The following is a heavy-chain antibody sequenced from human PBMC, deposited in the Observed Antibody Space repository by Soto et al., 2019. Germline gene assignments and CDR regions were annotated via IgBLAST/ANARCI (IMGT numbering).Heavy chain of an antibody. CDR2: INPNSGGT. D-gene: IGHD3-10*01. CDR3: ATGALLWFGEYSAPSKLYYGIDV. V-gene: IGHV1-2*02. CDR1: GYTFTGYY. J-gene: IGHJ6*02. Sequence: VKVSCKASGYTFTGYYMHWVRQAPGQGLEWMGWINPNSGGTNYAQKFQGRVTMTRDTASSTAYMELSRLRSDDTAVDYCATGALLWFGEYSAPSKLYYGIDVWGQAATVTVS.